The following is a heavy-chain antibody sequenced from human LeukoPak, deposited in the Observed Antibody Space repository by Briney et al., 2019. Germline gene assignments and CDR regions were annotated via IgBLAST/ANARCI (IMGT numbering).Heavy chain of an antibody. CDR1: GFTFSSYW. Sequence: GGSLRLSCAASGFTFSSYWMSWVRQAPGKGLEWVANIKQDGSEKYYVDSVKGRLTISRDNAKNSLYLQMNSLRAEDTAVYYCARDRKGVVRGKSSWFDPWGQGTLVTVSS. CDR2: IKQDGSEK. V-gene: IGHV3-7*01. D-gene: IGHD3-10*01. CDR3: ARDRKGVVRGKSSWFDP. J-gene: IGHJ5*02.